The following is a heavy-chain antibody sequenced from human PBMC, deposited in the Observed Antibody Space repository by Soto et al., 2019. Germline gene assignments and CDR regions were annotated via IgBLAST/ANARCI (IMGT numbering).Heavy chain of an antibody. Sequence: ASSKVSGKASVYTVTCCFMHGVRVAAGQGVDGMGWIKPDSGGTNYAQKFQGWVTMTRDTSINTAYMEVSRLRSDDTAVYYCARDPGRDSYDILTGSHGMDVWGQGTTVTVSS. CDR1: VYTVTCCF. V-gene: IGHV1-2*04. D-gene: IGHD3-9*01. CDR2: IKPDSGGT. J-gene: IGHJ6*02. CDR3: ARDPGRDSYDILTGSHGMDV.